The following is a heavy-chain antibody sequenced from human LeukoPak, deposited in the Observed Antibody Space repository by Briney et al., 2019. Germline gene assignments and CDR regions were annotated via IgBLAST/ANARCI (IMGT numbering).Heavy chain of an antibody. V-gene: IGHV3-7*01. Sequence: GGSLRLSCAASGFTFSSYWMSWVRQAPGKGLEWVANIKQDGSEKYYVDSVKGRFTISRDNAKNSLYRQMNSLRAEDTAVYYCAREGFLTMSQINWFDPWGQGTLVTVSS. CDR1: GFTFSSYW. CDR3: AREGFLTMSQINWFDP. D-gene: IGHD3-10*02. CDR2: IKQDGSEK. J-gene: IGHJ5*02.